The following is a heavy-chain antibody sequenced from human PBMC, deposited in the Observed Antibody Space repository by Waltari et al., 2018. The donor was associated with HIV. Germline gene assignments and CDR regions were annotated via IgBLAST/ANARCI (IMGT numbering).Heavy chain of an antibody. CDR3: ARDPGGADAFDF. CDR2: IKQDGSEK. J-gene: IGHJ3*01. D-gene: IGHD3-16*01. Sequence: ELQLVESGGGLVQPGGSVGLSCAGYGLSFSGYWMSWVRQAPGKGREWVANIKQDGSEKYYVDAVKGRFNISRDNAKNSLYLQMNSMRDEDTAVYYCARDPGGADAFDFWGQGTMVTVSS. CDR1: GLSFSGYW. V-gene: IGHV3-7*01.